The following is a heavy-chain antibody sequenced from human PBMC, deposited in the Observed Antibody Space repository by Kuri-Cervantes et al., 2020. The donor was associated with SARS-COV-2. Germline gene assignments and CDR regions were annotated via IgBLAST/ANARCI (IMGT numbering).Heavy chain of an antibody. D-gene: IGHD1-14*01. J-gene: IGHJ1*01. Sequence: GESLKISCVASGFTFSSYSMNWVRQAPGKGLEWVSSISSSSSYIYYADSVKGRFTISRDNAKNSLYLQMNSLRAEDTAVYYCASHVGKHGYFQHWGQGTLVTVSS. CDR1: GFTFSSYS. CDR2: ISSSSSYI. V-gene: IGHV3-21*01. CDR3: ASHVGKHGYFQH.